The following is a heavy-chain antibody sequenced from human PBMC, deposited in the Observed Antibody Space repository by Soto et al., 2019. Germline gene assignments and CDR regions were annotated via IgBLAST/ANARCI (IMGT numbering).Heavy chain of an antibody. CDR2: ISGSGGST. CDR1: GFTFSSYA. D-gene: IGHD3-22*01. Sequence: GGSLRLSCAASGFTFSSYAVSWVRQAPGKGLEWVSAISGSGGSTYYADSVKGRFTISRDNSKNTLYLQMNSLRAEDTAVYYCAKVLITYYYDSSGYYPFDYWGQGTLVTVSS. J-gene: IGHJ4*02. CDR3: AKVLITYYYDSSGYYPFDY. V-gene: IGHV3-23*01.